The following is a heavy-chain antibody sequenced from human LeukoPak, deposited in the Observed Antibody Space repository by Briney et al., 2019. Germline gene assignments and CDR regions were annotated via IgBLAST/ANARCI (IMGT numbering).Heavy chain of an antibody. Sequence: GGSLRLSCAASGFTFTSYGMSWVRQAPGKGLEWVSSISGTGGSPYYADSVKGRFTISRDNSENTVYLQMNSRRAEDTAVYYCAKPSGNYFPFDYWGQGTLVTVSS. V-gene: IGHV3-23*01. CDR2: ISGTGGSP. CDR1: GFTFTSYG. J-gene: IGHJ4*02. CDR3: AKPSGNYFPFDY. D-gene: IGHD2/OR15-2a*01.